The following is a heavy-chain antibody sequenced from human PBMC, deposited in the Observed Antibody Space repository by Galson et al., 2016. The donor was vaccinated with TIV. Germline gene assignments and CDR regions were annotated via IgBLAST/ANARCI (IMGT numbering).Heavy chain of an antibody. Sequence: SLRLSCAASGFTFNTCGMNWVRQAPGKGLECISSISSYGSYIYYADSVRGRFTISRDNAKNSVYLQMNSLRVEDTAVYYCVRDAPTDGSGYSGGYFDSWGQGTLVTVSS. D-gene: IGHD3-22*01. CDR1: GFTFNTCG. J-gene: IGHJ4*02. CDR3: VRDAPTDGSGYSGGYFDS. CDR2: ISSYGSYI. V-gene: IGHV3-21*06.